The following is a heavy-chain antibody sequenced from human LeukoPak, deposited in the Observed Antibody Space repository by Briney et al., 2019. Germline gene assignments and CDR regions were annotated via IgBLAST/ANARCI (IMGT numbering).Heavy chain of an antibody. V-gene: IGHV1-8*01. Sequence: ASVKVSCKASGYTFTSYDINWVGQATGQGVEWMGWMNPNSGNTDYPQKFQDRVTMTRNTSISTAYMELSSLRSEDTAVYYCARSARWAEYFQHWGQGTLVTVSS. CDR1: GYTFTSYD. CDR3: ARSARWAEYFQH. CDR2: MNPNSGNT. D-gene: IGHD6-13*01. J-gene: IGHJ1*01.